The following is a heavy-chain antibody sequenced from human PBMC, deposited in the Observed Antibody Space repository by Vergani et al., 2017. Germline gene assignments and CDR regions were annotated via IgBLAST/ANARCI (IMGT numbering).Heavy chain of an antibody. CDR1: GGSISSYY. V-gene: IGHV4-59*01. J-gene: IGHJ4*02. CDR3: ARDLVTVAGRYFDY. CDR2: IYYSGST. D-gene: IGHD6-19*01. Sequence: QVQLQESGPGLVKPSETLSLTCTVSGGSISSYYWSWIRQPPGKGLEWIGDIYYSGSTNYNPSLKSRVTISLDTSKNQFSLKLSSLTAADTAVYYCARDLVTVAGRYFDYWGQGTLVTVSS.